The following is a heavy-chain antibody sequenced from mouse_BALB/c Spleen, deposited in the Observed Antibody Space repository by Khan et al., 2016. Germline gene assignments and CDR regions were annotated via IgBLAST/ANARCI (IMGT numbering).Heavy chain of an antibody. CDR2: INPSNGDT. D-gene: IGHD2-4*01. V-gene: IGHV1S81*02. CDR1: GYTFTSYY. Sequence: QVQLKESGAELVKPGASVKLSCKASGYTFTSYYMYWVKQRPGQGLEWIGEINPSNGDTNFNERFKSKATLTVDKSSNTTYMQFSSLTSEDSAVYYCTRAGYDYPFAYWGQGTLVTVSA. J-gene: IGHJ3*01. CDR3: TRAGYDYPFAY.